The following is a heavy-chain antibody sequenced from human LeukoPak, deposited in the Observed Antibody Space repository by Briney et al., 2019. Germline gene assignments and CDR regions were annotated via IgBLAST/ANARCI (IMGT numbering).Heavy chain of an antibody. CDR2: INPNSGGT. Sequence: ASVKVSCKASGYTFTGYYMHWVRQAPGQGLEWMGRINPNSGGTNYAQKFQGRVTMTRDTSISTAYMELSRLRSDDTAVYYCARGGFYYDSSGYSVLAFDIWGQGTMVTVSS. V-gene: IGHV1-2*06. J-gene: IGHJ3*02. D-gene: IGHD3-22*01. CDR1: GYTFTGYY. CDR3: ARGGFYYDSSGYSVLAFDI.